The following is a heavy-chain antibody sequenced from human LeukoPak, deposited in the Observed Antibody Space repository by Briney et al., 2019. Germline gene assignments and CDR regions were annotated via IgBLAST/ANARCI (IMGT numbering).Heavy chain of an antibody. CDR3: ARVKTTRDILTGSHGGAFDI. CDR1: GFTFDDYA. V-gene: IGHV3-20*01. D-gene: IGHD3-9*01. J-gene: IGHJ3*02. Sequence: GGSLRLSCAASGFTFDDYAMSWVRQAPGKGLEWVSGINWNGGSTGYAESVKGRFTISRDNAKNSLYLQMNSLRAEDTALYHCARVKTTRDILTGSHGGAFDIWGQGTMVIASS. CDR2: INWNGGST.